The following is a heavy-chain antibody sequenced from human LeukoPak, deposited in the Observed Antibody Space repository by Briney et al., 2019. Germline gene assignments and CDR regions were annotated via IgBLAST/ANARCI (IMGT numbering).Heavy chain of an antibody. CDR1: GFTFSSYA. J-gene: IGHJ3*01. V-gene: IGHV3-23*01. CDR3: AKDQRTVVDAFDV. Sequence: GGSLRLSCAASGFTFSSYAMSWVRQAPGKGLEWVSAISGSGGSPYYADPVKGRFTISRDNSKNTLYLQMNSLRAEDTAVYYCAKDQRTVVDAFDVWGQGTMVTVSS. CDR2: ISGSGGSP. D-gene: IGHD4-23*01.